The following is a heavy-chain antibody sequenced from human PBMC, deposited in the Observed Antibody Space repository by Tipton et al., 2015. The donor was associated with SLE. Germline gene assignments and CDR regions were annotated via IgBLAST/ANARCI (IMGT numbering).Heavy chain of an antibody. D-gene: IGHD6-13*01. J-gene: IGHJ5*02. CDR3: ARAQRLVRWFDP. CDR1: GGSFSGYY. CDR2: INHSGST. V-gene: IGHV4-34*01. Sequence: TLSLTCAVYGGSFSGYYWSWIRQSPGKGREWIGEINHSGSTNYNPSLKSRVTISVDTSKKQFSLKVSSVTAADTAVYYCARAQRLVRWFDPWGQGTLVTVSS.